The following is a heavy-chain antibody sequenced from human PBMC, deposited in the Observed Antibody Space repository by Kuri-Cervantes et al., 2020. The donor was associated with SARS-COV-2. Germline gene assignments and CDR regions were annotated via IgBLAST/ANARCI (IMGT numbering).Heavy chain of an antibody. CDR2: INPNSGGT. D-gene: IGHD6-6*01. J-gene: IGHJ1*01. Sequence: VKVSCKASGYTFTGYYMHWVRQAPGQGLEWMGWINPNSGGTNYAQKFQGRVTMTRDTSISTAYMELSRLRSDDTAVYYCARGPREAARPYFQHWGQGTLVTVSS. CDR3: ARGPREAARPYFQH. CDR1: GYTFTGYY. V-gene: IGHV1-2*02.